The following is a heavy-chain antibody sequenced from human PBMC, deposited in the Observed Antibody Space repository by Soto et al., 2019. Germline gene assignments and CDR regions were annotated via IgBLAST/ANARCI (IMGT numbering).Heavy chain of an antibody. J-gene: IGHJ6*02. Sequence: SVKVSCKASGGTFNNYPITWVRQAPGEGLEWMGGSIPIFGTANYAQKFQGRVTISVDESTSTAYMELSSLRSEDTAVYYCARGRGYSGDDHYYYFDTHVWCQGTTVTVSS. D-gene: IGHD5-12*01. CDR3: ARGRGYSGDDHYYYFDTHV. CDR2: SIPIFGTA. CDR1: GGTFNNYP. V-gene: IGHV1-69*13.